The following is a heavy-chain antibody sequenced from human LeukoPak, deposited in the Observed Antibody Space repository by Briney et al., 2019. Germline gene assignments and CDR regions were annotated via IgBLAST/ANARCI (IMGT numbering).Heavy chain of an antibody. CDR3: ATDIGYRYYFDY. D-gene: IGHD5-12*01. J-gene: IGHJ4*02. CDR2: FDPEDSVT. CDR1: GYTLTALS. Sequence: ASVKVSCKVSGYTLTALSMHWGRQAPGDGLEWRGGFDPEDSVTIYAQKFHGRVTMTEDTSTDTAYMELSSLRSEDTGVYYCATDIGYRYYFDYWGQGTLVTVSS. V-gene: IGHV1-24*01.